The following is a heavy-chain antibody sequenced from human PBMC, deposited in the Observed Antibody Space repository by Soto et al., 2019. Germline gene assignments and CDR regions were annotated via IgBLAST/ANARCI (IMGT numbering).Heavy chain of an antibody. D-gene: IGHD1-26*01. J-gene: IGHJ4*02. CDR3: ATTGGGSYYPPFDY. CDR1: GFTFSSYS. CDR2: ISSSSTI. V-gene: IGHV3-48*01. Sequence: GGSLRLSCAASGFTFSSYSMNWVRQAPGKGLEWVSYISSSSTIYYADSVKGRFTISRDNAKNSLYLQMNSLRAEDTAVYYCATTGGGSYYPPFDYWGQGTLVTVS.